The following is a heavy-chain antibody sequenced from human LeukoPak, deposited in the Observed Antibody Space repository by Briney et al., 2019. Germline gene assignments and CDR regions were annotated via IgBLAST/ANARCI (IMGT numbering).Heavy chain of an antibody. CDR1: GFTFSSYT. J-gene: IGHJ3*02. Sequence: GGSLRLSCAASGFTFSSYTMNWVRQAPGKGLEWVSFISTSSSYIYYADSVKGRFTISRDNAKNSLFLQMNSLRAEDTAVYYCARGGGLVPAFDIWGQGTMVTVSS. D-gene: IGHD6-19*01. CDR3: ARGGGLVPAFDI. V-gene: IGHV3-21*01. CDR2: ISTSSSYI.